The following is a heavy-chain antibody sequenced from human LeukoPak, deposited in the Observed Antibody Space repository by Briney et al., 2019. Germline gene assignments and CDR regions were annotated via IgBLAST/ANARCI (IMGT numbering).Heavy chain of an antibody. CDR3: ARGYSYGYDYYYGMDV. Sequence: GGSLRLSCAASGFTFSDYYMSWIRQAPGKGLEWVSYISSSGSTIYYADSVKGRFTISRDNAKNSLYLQMNSLRAEDTAVYYCARGYSYGYDYYYGMDVWGQGTTVTVSS. V-gene: IGHV3-11*01. CDR1: GFTFSDYY. CDR2: ISSSGSTI. D-gene: IGHD5-18*01. J-gene: IGHJ6*02.